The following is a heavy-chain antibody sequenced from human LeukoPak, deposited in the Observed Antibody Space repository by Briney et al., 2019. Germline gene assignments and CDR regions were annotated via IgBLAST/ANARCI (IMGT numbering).Heavy chain of an antibody. CDR3: ARGYNWDYDILTGYYTGFDC. CDR1: GGSFSGYY. J-gene: IGHJ4*02. D-gene: IGHD3-9*01. V-gene: IGHV4-34*01. CDR2: INHSGST. Sequence: SETLSLTCAVYGGSFSGYYWSWIREPPGKGLEWIGEINHSGSTNYNPSLKSRVTISVDTSKNQFSLKLSSVTAADTAVYYCARGYNWDYDILTGYYTGFDCWGQGTLVTVSS.